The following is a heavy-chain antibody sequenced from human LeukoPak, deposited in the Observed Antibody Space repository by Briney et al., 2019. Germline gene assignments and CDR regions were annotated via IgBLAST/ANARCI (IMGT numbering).Heavy chain of an antibody. J-gene: IGHJ3*02. CDR3: ARDQGRIAVAGTPSDAFDI. D-gene: IGHD6-19*01. Sequence: SETLSLTCTVSGGSISSYYWSWIRQPAGKGLEWIGRIYTSGSTNYNPSLKSRVTMSVDTSKNQFSLKLSSVTAADTAVYYCARDQGRIAVAGTPSDAFDIWGQGTMVTVSS. V-gene: IGHV4-4*07. CDR2: IYTSGST. CDR1: GGSISSYY.